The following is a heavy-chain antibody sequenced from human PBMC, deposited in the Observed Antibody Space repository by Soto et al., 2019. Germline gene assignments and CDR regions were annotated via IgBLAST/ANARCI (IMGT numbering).Heavy chain of an antibody. CDR3: ARYTSAYYDILTGLSDAFDI. CDR1: GYTFTSYG. J-gene: IGHJ3*02. Sequence: SVKVSCKASGYTFTSYGISWVRQAPGQGLEWMGWISAYNGNTNYAQKLQGRVTMTTDTSTSTAYMELRSLRSDDTAVYYCARYTSAYYDILTGLSDAFDIWGQGTMVTVSS. D-gene: IGHD3-9*01. V-gene: IGHV1-18*01. CDR2: ISAYNGNT.